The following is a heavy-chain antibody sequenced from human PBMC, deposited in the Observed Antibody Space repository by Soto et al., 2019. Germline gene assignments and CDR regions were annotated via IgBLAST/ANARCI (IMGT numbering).Heavy chain of an antibody. CDR1: GSTFSTYN. J-gene: IGHJ4*02. CDR2: ISDSSSTI. Sequence: PGGSLRLSCAASGSTFSTYNMNWVRQAPGKGLEWVSYISDSSSTIHYADSVKGRFTISRDNAKNSLYLQMNSLRAEDTAVYYCARDDYPYYDDSSGYHFDYWGQGALVTVSS. D-gene: IGHD3-22*01. CDR3: ARDDYPYYDDSSGYHFDY. V-gene: IGHV3-48*01.